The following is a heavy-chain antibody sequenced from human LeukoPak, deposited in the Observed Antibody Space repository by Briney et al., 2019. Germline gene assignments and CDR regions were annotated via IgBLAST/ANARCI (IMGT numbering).Heavy chain of an antibody. J-gene: IGHJ4*02. D-gene: IGHD1-26*01. Sequence: GGSLRLSCAASGFTFTFYSMNWVRQAPGKGLEWVSSISTSSDNIFYADSVRGRFTISRDNAKDLMYLQMKSLRAEDTAVYFCARVLHSWEEDYDYWGQGTLVTVSS. V-gene: IGHV3-21*01. CDR1: GFTFTFYS. CDR2: ISTSSDNI. CDR3: ARVLHSWEEDYDY.